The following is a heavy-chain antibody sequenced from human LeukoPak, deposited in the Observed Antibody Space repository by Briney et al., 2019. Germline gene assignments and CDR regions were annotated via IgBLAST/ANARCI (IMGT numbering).Heavy chain of an antibody. Sequence: GGSLRLSCAASGFTFDDYAMHWVRQAPGKGLEWVSLISWDGGSIYYGDSVKGRFTISRDNSKNSLYLQMNSLRAEDTALYYCAKDIRAYCGGDCYFDYWGQGTLVTVSS. CDR3: AKDIRAYCGGDCYFDY. D-gene: IGHD2-21*02. V-gene: IGHV3-43D*03. J-gene: IGHJ4*02. CDR1: GFTFDDYA. CDR2: ISWDGGSI.